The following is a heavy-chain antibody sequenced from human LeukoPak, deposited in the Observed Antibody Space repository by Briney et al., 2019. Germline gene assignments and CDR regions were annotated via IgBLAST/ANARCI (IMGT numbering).Heavy chain of an antibody. V-gene: IGHV4-61*02. J-gene: IGHJ5*02. Sequence: SETLSLTCTVSGGSISSGSYYWSWIRQPAGKGLEWSGRIYTSGSTNYNPSLKSRVTISVDTSKNQFSLQLSSVPPADTAVYYCARDRIGGDHSDFWSPRQFHNWFAPWGQGTLVTVSS. CDR1: GGSISSGSYY. CDR3: ARDRIGGDHSDFWSPRQFHNWFAP. D-gene: IGHD3-3*01. CDR2: IYTSGST.